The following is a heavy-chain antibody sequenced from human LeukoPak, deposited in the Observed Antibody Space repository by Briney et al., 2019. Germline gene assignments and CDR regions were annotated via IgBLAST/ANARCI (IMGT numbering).Heavy chain of an antibody. CDR1: GFTFSSYG. D-gene: IGHD3-10*01. Sequence: PGGSLRLSCAASGFTFSSYGMHWVRQAPGKGLEWVAVISYDGSNKYYADSVKGRFTISRDNSKNTLYLQMNSLRAGDTAVYYCAKAGHYYGSGSFTWGQGTLVTVSS. CDR2: ISYDGSNK. V-gene: IGHV3-30*18. J-gene: IGHJ5*02. CDR3: AKAGHYYGSGSFT.